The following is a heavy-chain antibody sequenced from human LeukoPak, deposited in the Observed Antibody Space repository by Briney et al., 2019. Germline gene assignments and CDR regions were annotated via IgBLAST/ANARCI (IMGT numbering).Heavy chain of an antibody. CDR2: IYTSGST. J-gene: IGHJ3*02. Sequence: SETLSLTCTVSGGSISSYYWSWILQPAGKGLEWIGRIYTSGSTNYNPSLKSRVTMSVDTSKNQFSLKLSSVTAADTAVYYCARYRPGSVVTVYDAFDIWGQGTMVTVSS. CDR1: GGSISSYY. CDR3: ARYRPGSVVTVYDAFDI. V-gene: IGHV4-4*07. D-gene: IGHD2-21*02.